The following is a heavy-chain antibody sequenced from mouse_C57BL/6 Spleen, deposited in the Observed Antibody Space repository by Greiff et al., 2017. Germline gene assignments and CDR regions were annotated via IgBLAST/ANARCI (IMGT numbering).Heavy chain of an antibody. CDR1: GYTFTSYW. Sequence: QVQLQQPGAELVKPGASVKLSCKASGYTFTSYWMHWVKQRPGQGLEWIGMIHPNSGSTNYNEKFKSKATLTVDKSSSTAYMQLSSLTSEDSAVYYCAPLITTVVAHYFDYWGQGTTLTVSS. V-gene: IGHV1-64*01. J-gene: IGHJ2*01. CDR3: APLITTVVAHYFDY. CDR2: IHPNSGST. D-gene: IGHD1-1*01.